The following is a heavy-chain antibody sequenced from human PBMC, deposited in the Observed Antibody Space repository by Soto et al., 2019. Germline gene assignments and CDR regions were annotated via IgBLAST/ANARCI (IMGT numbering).Heavy chain of an antibody. CDR2: ISGSGGST. J-gene: IGHJ4*02. Sequence: EVQLLESGGGLVQPGGSLRLSCAASGFTFSSYAMSWVRQAPGKGLEWVSAISGSGGSTYYADSVKGRFTISRDNSKNTLYLQMNSLRAEDTAVYYCAMRWLVPKLAYCYFDYWGQGTLDTVSS. D-gene: IGHD6-19*01. V-gene: IGHV3-23*01. CDR3: AMRWLVPKLAYCYFDY. CDR1: GFTFSSYA.